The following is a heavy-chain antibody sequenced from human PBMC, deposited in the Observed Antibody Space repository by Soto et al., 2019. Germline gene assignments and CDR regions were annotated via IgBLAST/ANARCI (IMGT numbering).Heavy chain of an antibody. D-gene: IGHD3-16*01. J-gene: IGHJ4*02. Sequence: EVQLVESGGGLVQPGGSLRLSCADSAFTFSRYWMSWVRQAPGKGLEWVANIKQDGSEKYYVDSVKDRFTISRDNAKNSVTLQMNSLRAEDTAVYYCARDVYDYTGGYYDTGRGDSWGQGTLVTVS. CDR2: IKQDGSEK. V-gene: IGHV3-7*01. CDR3: ARDVYDYTGGYYDTGRGDS. CDR1: AFTFSRYW.